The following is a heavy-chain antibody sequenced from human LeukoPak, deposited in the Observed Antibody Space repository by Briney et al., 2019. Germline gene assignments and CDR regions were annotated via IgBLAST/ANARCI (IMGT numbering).Heavy chain of an antibody. CDR2: INPNSGGT. D-gene: IGHD6-19*01. Sequence: ASVKVSCKASGYTFTGYYMHWVRQAPGQGLEWMGWINPNSGGTNYAQKFQGRVTMTRDTSISPAYMELSRLRSDDTAVYYCARDGGRYSSGWLGHDYWGQGTLVTVSS. CDR3: ARDGGRYSSGWLGHDY. V-gene: IGHV1-2*02. J-gene: IGHJ4*02. CDR1: GYTFTGYY.